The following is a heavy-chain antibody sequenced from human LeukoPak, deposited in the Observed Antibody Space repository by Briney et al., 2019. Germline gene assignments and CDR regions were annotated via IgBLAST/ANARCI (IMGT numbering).Heavy chain of an antibody. CDR2: IKEDGSEK. J-gene: IGHJ2*01. CDR3: ARRGPGDWYFDL. CDR1: GFTFSSYW. V-gene: IGHV3-7*01. Sequence: GGSLRLSCAASGFTFSSYWMSWVRQAPEKGLEWVAKIKEDGSEKYYVDSVKGRFTISRDNAENSLYLQMNSLRAEDTAVYYCARRGPGDWYFDLWGRGTLVTVSS.